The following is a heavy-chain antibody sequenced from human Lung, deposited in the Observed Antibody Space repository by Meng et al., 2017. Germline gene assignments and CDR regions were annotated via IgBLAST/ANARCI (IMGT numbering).Heavy chain of an antibody. Sequence: QVRLEQGGAEFVKPSETLHLTCGALGWVCSDNDWGWIRQPPGKGLEWIGEINHSRSTNDNPSLERRATISLDTSKNNLSLKLSSVSAADSAVYYCARGPTTMAHDFDYWGQGTLVTVSS. CDR3: ARGPTTMAHDFDY. V-gene: IGHV4-34*04. J-gene: IGHJ4*02. D-gene: IGHD4-11*01. CDR1: GWVCSDND. CDR2: INHSRST.